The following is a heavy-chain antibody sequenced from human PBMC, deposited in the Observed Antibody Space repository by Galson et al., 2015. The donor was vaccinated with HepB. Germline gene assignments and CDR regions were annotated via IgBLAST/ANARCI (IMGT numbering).Heavy chain of an antibody. CDR1: GDSVSSNSAA. Sequence: CAISGDSVSSNSAAWNWIRQSPSRGLEWLGRTYYRSKWYNDYAVSVKSRITINPVTSKNQFSLQLNSVTPEDTAVYYCARGRIAVAALPFDYWGQGTLVTVSS. J-gene: IGHJ4*02. D-gene: IGHD6-19*01. CDR3: ARGRIAVAALPFDY. CDR2: TYYRSKWYN. V-gene: IGHV6-1*01.